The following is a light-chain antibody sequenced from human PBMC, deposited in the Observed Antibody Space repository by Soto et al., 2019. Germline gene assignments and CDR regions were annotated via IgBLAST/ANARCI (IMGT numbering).Light chain of an antibody. V-gene: IGKV1-9*01. CDR1: QGISSH. J-gene: IGKJ2*01. CDR2: ATS. CDR3: QQLNYYPYT. Sequence: IQLTQSPSSLSASVGDRVTITCRASQGISSHLAWYQQKPGKAPKLLIYATSTSQSGVPSRFSGRGSGTDFTLTISSLQPEDFATYYCQQLNYYPYTFGQGTKVDIK.